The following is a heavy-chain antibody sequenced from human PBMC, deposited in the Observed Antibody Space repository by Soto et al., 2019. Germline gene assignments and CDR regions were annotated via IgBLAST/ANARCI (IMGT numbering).Heavy chain of an antibody. D-gene: IGHD1-1*01. CDR3: ARYNLLGGRRSWFDP. CDR2: IFSSGCT. V-gene: IGHV4-31*03. Sequence: QVQLQESGPGLVKPSQTLSLTCTVSGGSISNGTYSWSWIRQHPGKGLEWIGHIFSSGCTSYNPALESRLTISVDTSKNQCSRRLNAVTAADTAGYDGARYNLLGGRRSWFDPWGQGTLVTVSS. J-gene: IGHJ5*02. CDR1: GGSISNGTYS.